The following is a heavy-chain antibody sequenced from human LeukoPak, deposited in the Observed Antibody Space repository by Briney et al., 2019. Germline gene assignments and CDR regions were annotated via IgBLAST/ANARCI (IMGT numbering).Heavy chain of an antibody. V-gene: IGHV3-30*02. CDR1: GLTFSSYG. Sequence: GGSLSLFYAPSGLTFSSYGMHWVRQAPGKGLEWVAYIRYHGSNKYYADSVKGRFTITRNNSKNTLYLQMNSLRAEDAAVYYCAKDNCNSTSCPADYWGQGTLVTVSS. J-gene: IGHJ4*02. CDR3: AKDNCNSTSCPADY. CDR2: IRYHGSNK. D-gene: IGHD2-2*01.